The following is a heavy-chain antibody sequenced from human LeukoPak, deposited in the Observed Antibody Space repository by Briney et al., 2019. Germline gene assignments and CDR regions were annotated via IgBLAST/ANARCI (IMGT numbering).Heavy chain of an antibody. Sequence: SETLSLTCTVSGGSISRYYWSWIRQSAGKGLEWIGRVYGSGTTNYNPSLKGRATMSVDTSKNQFSLKLSSVTAADTAVYYCARVPVTMVRGVRWYYYYMDVWGKGTTVTISS. J-gene: IGHJ6*03. D-gene: IGHD3-10*01. CDR1: GGSISRYY. V-gene: IGHV4-4*07. CDR2: VYGSGTT. CDR3: ARVPVTMVRGVRWYYYYMDV.